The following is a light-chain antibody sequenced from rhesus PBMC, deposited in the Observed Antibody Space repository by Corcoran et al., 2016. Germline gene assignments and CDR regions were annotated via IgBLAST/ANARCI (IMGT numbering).Light chain of an antibody. Sequence: IQLTQSPPSPSSSLGDRVTIICRASQGIRSYLAWYQLKSGKAPTLLFFDESSLQSGVPSRFSGNGVGKECTLTISRLQPGDFATYYCRQHSTFPVTFGPGTKLDIK. CDR3: RQHSTFPVT. V-gene: IGKV1-38*01. J-gene: IGKJ3*01. CDR1: QGIRSY. CDR2: DES.